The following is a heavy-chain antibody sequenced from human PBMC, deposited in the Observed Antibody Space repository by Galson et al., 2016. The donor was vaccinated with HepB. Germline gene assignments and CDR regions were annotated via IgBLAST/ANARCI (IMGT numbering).Heavy chain of an antibody. V-gene: IGHV3-15*01. J-gene: IGHJ4*02. Sequence: SLRLSCAASGFTFRNAWMSWVRQAPGKGLEWVGRIKSKTDGGTSDYAAPVKGRFTISRDDSKNTVYLQMISLKSEDTAVYYCTTGDSGYEENYWGQGTLVTVSS. CDR2: IKSKTDGGTS. CDR1: GFTFRNAW. CDR3: TTGDSGYEENY. D-gene: IGHD5-12*01.